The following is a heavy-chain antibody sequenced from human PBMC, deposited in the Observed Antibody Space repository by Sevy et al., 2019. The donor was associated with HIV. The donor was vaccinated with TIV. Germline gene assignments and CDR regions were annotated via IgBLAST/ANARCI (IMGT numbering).Heavy chain of an antibody. CDR1: GFTFSDYA. Sequence: GGSLRLSCTASGFTFSDYAMSWVRQAPGKGLEWVGFIKTKTYGWTTEYAASVKGRFIISRDDSKNIAYLQMNSLKTEDTAVYYCTRDLCGSGWFYFDYWGQGTLVTVSS. CDR2: IKTKTYGWTT. J-gene: IGHJ4*02. D-gene: IGHD6-19*01. CDR3: TRDLCGSGWFYFDY. V-gene: IGHV3-49*04.